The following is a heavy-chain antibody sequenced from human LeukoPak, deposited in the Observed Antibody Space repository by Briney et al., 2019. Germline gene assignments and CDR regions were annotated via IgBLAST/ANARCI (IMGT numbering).Heavy chain of an antibody. Sequence: ASVKVSCKASGYTFTSYDINWVRQATGQGLEWMGWMNPNSGNTGYAQKFQGRVTITRNTSISTAYMELSSLRSEDTAVYYCARDGIGSGWNGFDYWGQGTLVTVSS. J-gene: IGHJ4*02. D-gene: IGHD6-19*01. CDR3: ARDGIGSGWNGFDY. V-gene: IGHV1-8*03. CDR1: GYTFTSYD. CDR2: MNPNSGNT.